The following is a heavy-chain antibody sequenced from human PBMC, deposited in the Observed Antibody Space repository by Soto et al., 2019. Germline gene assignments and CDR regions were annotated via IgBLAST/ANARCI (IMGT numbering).Heavy chain of an antibody. CDR2: IYYSGST. V-gene: IGHV4-31*03. Sequence: KPSETLSLTCTVSGGSISSGGYYWSWIRQHPGKGLEWIGYIYYSGSTYYNPSLKSRVTISVDTSKNQFSLKLSSVTAADTAVYYCARYIDYDSSGYYQGTRGYYFDYWGQGTLVTVSS. D-gene: IGHD3-22*01. CDR1: GGSISSGGYY. CDR3: ARYIDYDSSGYYQGTRGYYFDY. J-gene: IGHJ4*02.